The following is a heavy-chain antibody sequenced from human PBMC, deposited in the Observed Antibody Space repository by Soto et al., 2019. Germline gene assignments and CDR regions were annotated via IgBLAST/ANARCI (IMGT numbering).Heavy chain of an antibody. J-gene: IGHJ4*02. Sequence: VQLLESGGGVAQPGRSLGLSCRASGFGFSSYGMLWVRQAPGKGPEWGAFISFDGSTQYYADSVRGRFTISRDNSENTLYLQLDTLRVEDTAMYYCAREGVFGLVKIIPPDYWGQGAQVTVSA. CDR2: ISFDGSTQ. CDR1: GFGFSSYG. CDR3: AREGVFGLVKIIPPDY. D-gene: IGHD3-3*01. V-gene: IGHV3-30*03.